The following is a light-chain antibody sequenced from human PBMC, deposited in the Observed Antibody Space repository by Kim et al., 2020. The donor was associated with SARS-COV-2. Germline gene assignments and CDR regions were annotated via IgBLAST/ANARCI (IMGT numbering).Light chain of an antibody. CDR1: QSVGSW. Sequence: DIQMTQSPSSLSASLGDRVTITCRASQSVGSWLNWYQQKPGKAPHLLIFRASILQSGVPPRFSGSASGTDFTLTINSLQPEDFATYYCQQSYNFPRTFGQGTKVEIK. V-gene: IGKV1-39*01. J-gene: IGKJ1*01. CDR2: RAS. CDR3: QQSYNFPRT.